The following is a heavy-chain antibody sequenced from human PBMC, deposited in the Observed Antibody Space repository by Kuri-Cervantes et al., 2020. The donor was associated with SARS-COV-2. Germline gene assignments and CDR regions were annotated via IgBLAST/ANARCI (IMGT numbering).Heavy chain of an antibody. J-gene: IGHJ6*03. Sequence: GESLKISCAASGFSFSSYGMSWVRQAPGKGLEWVAVIWYDGVNKYYADSVKGRFTISRDNSKNTLYLQMNSLRAEDTSVYYCARARGIAVAGTRYYYYYYMDVRGKGTTVTVSS. V-gene: IGHV3-33*08. D-gene: IGHD6-19*01. CDR2: IWYDGVNK. CDR1: GFSFSSYG. CDR3: ARARGIAVAGTRYYYYYYMDV.